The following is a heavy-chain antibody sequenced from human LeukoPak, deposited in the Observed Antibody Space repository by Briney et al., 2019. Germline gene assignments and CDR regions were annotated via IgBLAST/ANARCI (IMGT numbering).Heavy chain of an antibody. Sequence: GGSLRLSCAVSGLTFSSYAMSWVRQAPGRGPEWVSTIGGSGDRTYYADSVKGRFTISRDNSKNTLYLQMNSLRAEDRALYCGAKDPVVYHGGSGWHYLDYWGQGTLVTVSS. CDR3: AKDPVVYHGGSGWHYLDY. D-gene: IGHD6-19*01. J-gene: IGHJ4*02. CDR2: IGGSGDRT. CDR1: GLTFSSYA. V-gene: IGHV3-23*01.